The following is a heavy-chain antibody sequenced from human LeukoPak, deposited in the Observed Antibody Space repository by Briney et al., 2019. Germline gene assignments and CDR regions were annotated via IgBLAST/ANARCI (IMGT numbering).Heavy chain of an antibody. D-gene: IGHD5-12*01. J-gene: IGHJ3*02. Sequence: GGSLRLSCAASGLTFSSYAMHWVRQAPGKGLEWVAVISYDGSNKYYADSVKGRFTISRDNSKNTLYLQMNSLRAEDTAVYYCARGKDVDIVATIPTGAAFDIWGQGTMVTVSS. CDR3: ARGKDVDIVATIPTGAAFDI. CDR2: ISYDGSNK. V-gene: IGHV3-30-3*01. CDR1: GLTFSSYA.